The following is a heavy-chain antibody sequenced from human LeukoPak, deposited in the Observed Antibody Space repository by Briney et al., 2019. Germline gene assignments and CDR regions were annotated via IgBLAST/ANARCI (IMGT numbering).Heavy chain of an antibody. CDR1: GGSISSSNW. J-gene: IGHJ5*02. V-gene: IGHV4-4*02. D-gene: IGHD3-22*01. Sequence: PSGTLSLTCAVSGGSISSSNWWSWVRQPPGKGLEWIGEIYHSGSTNYNPSLKSRVTISVDKSKNQFSLKLSSVTAADTALYYCARTDSAGYYLYNWFDPWGQGTLVTVSS. CDR3: ARTDSAGYYLYNWFDP. CDR2: IYHSGST.